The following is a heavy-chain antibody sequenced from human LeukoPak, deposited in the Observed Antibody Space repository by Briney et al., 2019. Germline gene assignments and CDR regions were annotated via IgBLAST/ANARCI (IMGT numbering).Heavy chain of an antibody. CDR1: GYTFTSYY. D-gene: IGHD1-26*01. Sequence: ASVKVSCKASGYTFTSYYMHWVRQAPGQGLEWMGIINPSGGSTSYAQKFQGRVTMTRDTSTSTAYMELSSLRSEDTAVYYCARDSVVGATLDYWGQGTLVTVSS. J-gene: IGHJ4*02. CDR3: ARDSVVGATLDY. CDR2: INPSGGST. V-gene: IGHV1-46*01.